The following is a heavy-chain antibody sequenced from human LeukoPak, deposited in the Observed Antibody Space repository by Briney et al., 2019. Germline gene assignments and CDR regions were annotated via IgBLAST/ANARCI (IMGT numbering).Heavy chain of an antibody. CDR1: GFTFDDYA. Sequence: GGSLRLSCAASGFTFDDYAMHWVRQAPGKGLEWVSGISWNSGSIGYADSVKGRFTISRDNAKNSLYLQMNSLRAEDMALYYCAKARDSSGYPLGCYFDYWGQGTLVTVSS. CDR2: ISWNSGSI. D-gene: IGHD3-22*01. J-gene: IGHJ4*02. CDR3: AKARDSSGYPLGCYFDY. V-gene: IGHV3-9*03.